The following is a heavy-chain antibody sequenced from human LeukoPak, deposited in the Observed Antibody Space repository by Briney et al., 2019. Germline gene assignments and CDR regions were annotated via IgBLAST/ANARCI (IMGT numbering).Heavy chain of an antibody. CDR2: IYTSGST. V-gene: IGHV4-4*09. J-gene: IGHJ4*02. CDR1: GGSISSYY. CDR3: ARHNKWELLNFDY. D-gene: IGHD1-26*01. Sequence: SQTLSLTCTVSGGSISSYYWSWIRQPPGKGLEWIGYIYTSGSTTYNPSLKSRVTISVDTSKNQFTLKLSSVTAADTAVYYCARHNKWELLNFDYWGQGTLVTVSS.